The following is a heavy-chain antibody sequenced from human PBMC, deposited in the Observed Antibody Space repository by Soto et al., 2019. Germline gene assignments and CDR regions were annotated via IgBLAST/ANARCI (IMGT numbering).Heavy chain of an antibody. D-gene: IGHD1-26*01. Sequence: SETLSFTGAVSGGSISSGGYSWSWIRQPPGKGLEWIAYIYLSGSTYYQPSFMCRVTIAVDRSNNQLALKLSSVTAANTAVYYCASLTGSTETFDYWRQGTLVNASS. J-gene: IGHJ4*02. CDR1: GGSISSGGYS. V-gene: IGHV4-30-2*01. CDR3: ASLTGSTETFDY. CDR2: IYLSGST.